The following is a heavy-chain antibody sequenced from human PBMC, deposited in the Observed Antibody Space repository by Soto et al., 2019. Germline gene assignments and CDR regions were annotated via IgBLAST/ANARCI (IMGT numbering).Heavy chain of an antibody. D-gene: IGHD3-22*01. J-gene: IGHJ6*02. CDR1: GFTLSGYW. CDR2: ISDSGSNT. V-gene: IGHV3-48*02. Sequence: EVQLVESGGGLVQPGGSLRLSCVASGFTLSGYWVTWVRQAPGRGLEWVAYISDSGSNTLYADSVKGRFTVSRDTAKNSLYLQMSGLRDEDRAVYYCARYYYDSSGYDGMDVWGQGTTVTVSS. CDR3: ARYYYDSSGYDGMDV.